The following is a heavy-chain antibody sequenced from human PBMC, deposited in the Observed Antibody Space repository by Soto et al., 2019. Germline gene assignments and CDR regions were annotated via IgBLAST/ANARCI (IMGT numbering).Heavy chain of an antibody. CDR3: ATLDFRINGIDP. D-gene: IGHD3-3*01. Sequence: SETLSLTCAVSGGSISSGGYSWSWIRQPPGQGLEWIGYIYHSGSTSYNPSLKSRVTISVDRSKNQFSLKLSSVTAADTAVYYCATLDFRINGIDPWGQGTLVT. J-gene: IGHJ5*01. CDR2: IYHSGST. CDR1: GGSISSGGYS. V-gene: IGHV4-30-2*01.